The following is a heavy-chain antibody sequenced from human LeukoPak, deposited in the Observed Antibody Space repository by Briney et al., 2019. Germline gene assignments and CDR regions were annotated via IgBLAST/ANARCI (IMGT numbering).Heavy chain of an antibody. Sequence: SETLSLTCTVSGGPISSGDYYWSWIRQPPGKGLEWIGYIYYSGSTYYNPSLKSRVTISVDTSKNQFSLKLSSVTAADTAVYYCARVGIVPKNSSSWFSRDYWGQGTLVTVSS. V-gene: IGHV4-30-4*01. CDR2: IYYSGST. CDR1: GGPISSGDYY. CDR3: ARVGIVPKNSSSWFSRDY. D-gene: IGHD6-13*01. J-gene: IGHJ4*02.